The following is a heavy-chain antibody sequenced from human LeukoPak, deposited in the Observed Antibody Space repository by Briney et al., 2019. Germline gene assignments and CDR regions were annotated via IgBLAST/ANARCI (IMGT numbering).Heavy chain of an antibody. J-gene: IGHJ3*02. CDR3: AKDLAYYYDSSGYPQAFDI. V-gene: IGHV3-9*01. D-gene: IGHD3-22*01. CDR2: ISWNSGSI. CDR1: GFTFDDYA. Sequence: PGGSLRLSCAASGFTFDDYAMHWVRQAPGKGLEWVSGISWNSGSIGYADSVKGRFTISRDNAKNSLYLQMNSLRAEDTALYYCAKDLAYYYDSSGYPQAFDIWGQGQWSPSLQ.